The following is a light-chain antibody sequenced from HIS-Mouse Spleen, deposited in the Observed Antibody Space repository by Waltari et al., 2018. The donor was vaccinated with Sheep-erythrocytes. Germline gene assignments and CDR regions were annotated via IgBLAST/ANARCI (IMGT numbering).Light chain of an antibody. CDR2: VAS. CDR3: QQYGSSPPLT. V-gene: IGKV3-20*01. Sequence: EIVLTQSPGTLSLSPGERATLSCRASQSVSSSYLAWYQQKPVQAPRLLIYVASSRATGIPDRFSGSGSGTDFTLTISRLEPEDFAVYYCQQYGSSPPLTFGGGTKVEIK. CDR1: QSVSSSY. J-gene: IGKJ4*01.